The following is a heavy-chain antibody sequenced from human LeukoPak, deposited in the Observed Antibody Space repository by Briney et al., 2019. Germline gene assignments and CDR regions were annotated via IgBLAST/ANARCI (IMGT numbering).Heavy chain of an antibody. J-gene: IGHJ4*02. Sequence: ASVKVSCKASGYTFTSYGISWVRQAPGQGHERMGWISAYNGNTNYAQKLQGRVTMTTDTSTSTAYMELRSMRSDDTAVYYCAREELTKTYYYDSSGYYPPRGELDYWGQGTLVTVSS. CDR1: GYTFTSYG. CDR2: ISAYNGNT. V-gene: IGHV1-18*01. CDR3: AREELTKTYYYDSSGYYPPRGELDY. D-gene: IGHD3-22*01.